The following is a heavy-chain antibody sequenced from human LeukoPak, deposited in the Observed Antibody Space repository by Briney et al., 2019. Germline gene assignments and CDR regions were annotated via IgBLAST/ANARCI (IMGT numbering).Heavy chain of an antibody. CDR1: GYTFTSYG. D-gene: IGHD6-19*01. CDR3: ARVVGYSSGWPTVNFDY. CDR2: INPNSGGT. Sequence: EASVKVSCKASGYTFTSYGISWVRQAPGQGLEWMGWINPNSGGTNYAQKFQGRVTMTRDTSISTAYMELSRLRSDDTAVYYCARVVGYSSGWPTVNFDYWGQGTLVTVSS. J-gene: IGHJ4*02. V-gene: IGHV1-2*02.